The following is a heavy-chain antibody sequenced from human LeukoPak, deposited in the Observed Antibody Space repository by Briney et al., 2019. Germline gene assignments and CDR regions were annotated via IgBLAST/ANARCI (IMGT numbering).Heavy chain of an antibody. CDR3: ARLNYDFWSGHYGMDV. D-gene: IGHD3-3*01. J-gene: IGHJ6*02. CDR2: IIPIFGTA. V-gene: IGHV1-69*13. Sequence: ASVNVSCKASGGTFSSYAISWVRQAPGQGLEWMGGIIPIFGTANYAQKFQGRVTITADESTSTAYMELSSLRSEDTAVYYCARLNYDFWSGHYGMDVWGQGTTVTVSS. CDR1: GGTFSSYA.